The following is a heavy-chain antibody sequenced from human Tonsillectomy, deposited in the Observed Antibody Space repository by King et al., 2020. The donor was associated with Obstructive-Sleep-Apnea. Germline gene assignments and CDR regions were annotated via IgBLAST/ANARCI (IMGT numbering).Heavy chain of an antibody. CDR2: IKEDGSAN. V-gene: IGHV3-7*01. D-gene: IGHD3-16*01. CDR3: ARDATRGGDIDY. J-gene: IGHJ4*02. CDR1: GFTFSRYW. Sequence: VQLVESGGGLVQPGGSLRLSCAASGFTFSRYWMTWVRQAPGKGLEWVAKIKEDGSANYYLDSVKGRFTISRDNAKNSLYLQMNSLRVEDTAVYYCARDATRGGDIDYWGQGTLVTVSS.